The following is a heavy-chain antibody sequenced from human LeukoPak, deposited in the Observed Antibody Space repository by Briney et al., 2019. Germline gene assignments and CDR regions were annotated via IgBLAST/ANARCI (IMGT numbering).Heavy chain of an antibody. D-gene: IGHD3-10*01. Sequence: SETLSLTCTVSGGSISSGSYYWSWIRQPPGKELEWIGDIYYSGSSNHNPSLKSRVTISLDTSKNQFSLRLRSVTAADTAVYYCARDGTYSGSGSYFDYWGQGTLVTVSS. CDR3: ARDGTYSGSGSYFDY. CDR2: IYYSGSS. V-gene: IGHV4-61*01. J-gene: IGHJ4*02. CDR1: GGSISSGSYY.